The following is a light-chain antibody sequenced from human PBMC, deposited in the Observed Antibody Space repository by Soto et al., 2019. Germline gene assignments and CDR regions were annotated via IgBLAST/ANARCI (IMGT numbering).Light chain of an antibody. CDR3: QSYDGSLSGSKV. V-gene: IGLV2-14*01. J-gene: IGLJ1*01. CDR2: EVT. Sequence: QSALTQPASVSGSPGQSITISCTGTSGDIGSYNRVSWYQQHPGKAPKLIIYEVTDRPSGVSNRFSGSKSGNTASLTISGLQAEDEAEYYCQSYDGSLSGSKVFGTGTKVTVL. CDR1: SGDIGSYNR.